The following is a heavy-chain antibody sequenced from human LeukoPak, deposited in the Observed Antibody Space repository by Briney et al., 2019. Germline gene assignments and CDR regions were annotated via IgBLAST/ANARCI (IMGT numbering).Heavy chain of an antibody. J-gene: IGHJ4*02. CDR3: AREIPDYYDSSGYYYDPSYDY. CDR1: GYTFTSYA. Sequence: VSVKVSCTASGYTFTSYAMNWVRQAPGQGLEWMGWINTNTGNPTYAQGFTGRFVFSLDTSVSTAYLQISSLKAEDTAVYYCAREIPDYYDSSGYYYDPSYDYWGQGTLVTVSS. D-gene: IGHD3-22*01. V-gene: IGHV7-4-1*02. CDR2: INTNTGNP.